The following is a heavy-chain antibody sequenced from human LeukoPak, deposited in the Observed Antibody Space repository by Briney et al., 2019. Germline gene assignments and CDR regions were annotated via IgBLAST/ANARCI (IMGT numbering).Heavy chain of an antibody. D-gene: IGHD2-2*01. CDR1: GFTFSHYG. CDR2: IWSDGSDK. V-gene: IGHV3-33*01. Sequence: GGSLRLSCAASGFTFSHYGMHWVRQTPGAGLEWVAVIWSDGSDKYYAKSVKGRFTISRDNSKNSLFLQMNSLRAEDTAVYYCARDPLIGSTYTTAWGYWGQGTLVTVSS. J-gene: IGHJ4*02. CDR3: ARDPLIGSTYTTAWGY.